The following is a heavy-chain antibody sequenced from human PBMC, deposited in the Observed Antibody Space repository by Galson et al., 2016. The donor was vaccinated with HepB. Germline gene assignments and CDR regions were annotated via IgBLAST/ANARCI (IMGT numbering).Heavy chain of an antibody. CDR1: GFTFSGST. D-gene: IGHD6-19*01. CDR2: ISGGGATT. CDR3: TRGVNSGRPPDY. V-gene: IGHV3-23*01. J-gene: IGHJ4*02. Sequence: SLRLSCAASGFTFSGSTMNWVRQAPGKGLEWVAGISGGGATTYYADSVKGRFTISRDNSKNTLYLQMNSQRAEDTAVYFCTRGVNSGRPPDYWGQGTLVVVSS.